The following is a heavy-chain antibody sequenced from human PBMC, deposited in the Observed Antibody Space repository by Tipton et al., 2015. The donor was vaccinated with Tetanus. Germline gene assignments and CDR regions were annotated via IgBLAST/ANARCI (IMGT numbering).Heavy chain of an antibody. V-gene: IGHV4-34*01. CDR3: ARSIAAAAVWPYDF. D-gene: IGHD6-13*01. CDR2: ISASGST. Sequence: TLSLTCAVSGESFSGHYWSWIRQPPGKGLEWVGEISASGSTNYNPSLESRITMSVDTTKKRISLRLASLMAADTAVYFCARSIAAAAVWPYDFWGQGTLVTVTS. J-gene: IGHJ4*02. CDR1: GESFSGHY.